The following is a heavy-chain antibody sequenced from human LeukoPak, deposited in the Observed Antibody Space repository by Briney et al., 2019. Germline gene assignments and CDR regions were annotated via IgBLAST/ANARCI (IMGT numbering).Heavy chain of an antibody. CDR2: VFDSGST. CDR1: GDSISTYY. V-gene: IGHV4-59*01. D-gene: IGHD6-13*01. CDR3: ARGYSSNWNYFDY. Sequence: SETLSLTCTVSGDSISTYYWSWIRQPPGKGLEWIGYVFDSGSTNYNPSLKSRVTVSLDTSKKQVSLKLSSVTAADTAVYYCARGYSSNWNYFDYWAQETLVTVSS. J-gene: IGHJ4*02.